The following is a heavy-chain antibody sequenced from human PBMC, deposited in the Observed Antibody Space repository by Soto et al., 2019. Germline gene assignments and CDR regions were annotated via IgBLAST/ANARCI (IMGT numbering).Heavy chain of an antibody. J-gene: IGHJ4*02. CDR2: INHSGST. Sequence: SETLSLTCAVYGGSFSGYYWSWIRQPPGKGLEWIGEINHSGSTNYNPSLKSRVTISVDTSKNQFSLKLSSVTAADTAVYYCASLRRGSHNSDYSGPAPLLTLSS. CDR1: GGSFSGYY. D-gene: IGHD3-10*01. V-gene: IGHV4-34*01. CDR3: ASLRRGSHNSDY.